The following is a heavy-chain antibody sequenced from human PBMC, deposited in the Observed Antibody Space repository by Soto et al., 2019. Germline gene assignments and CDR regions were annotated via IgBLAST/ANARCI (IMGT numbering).Heavy chain of an antibody. CDR1: GGTFSSYA. V-gene: IGHV1-69*06. CDR3: ARVAAAGYYYYYYGMDV. Sequence: SVKVSCKASGGTFSSYAISWVRQAPGQGLEWMGGIIPIFGTANYAQKFQGRVTITADKSTSTAYMELSSLRSEDTAVYYCARVAAAGYYYYYYGMDVWGQGTTVTVSS. D-gene: IGHD6-13*01. J-gene: IGHJ6*02. CDR2: IIPIFGTA.